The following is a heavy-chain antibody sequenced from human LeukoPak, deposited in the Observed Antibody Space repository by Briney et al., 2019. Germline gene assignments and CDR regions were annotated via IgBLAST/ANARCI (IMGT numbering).Heavy chain of an antibody. J-gene: IGHJ3*02. CDR3: ARRDGNDAFDI. Sequence: PSETLSLTCTVSGGSISSYYWSWIRQPPGKGLEWIGYIYYSGSTNYNPSLQSRVTISVDTSKNQFSLKLSSVTAADTAVYYCARRDGNDAFDIWGQGTMVTVSS. CDR2: IYYSGST. CDR1: GGSISSYY. D-gene: IGHD5-24*01. V-gene: IGHV4-59*01.